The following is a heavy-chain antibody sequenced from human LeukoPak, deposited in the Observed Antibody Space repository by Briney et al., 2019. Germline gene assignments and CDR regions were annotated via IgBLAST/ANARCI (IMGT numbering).Heavy chain of an antibody. D-gene: IGHD5-24*01. V-gene: IGHV3-21*01. CDR2: ISGSGSGR. J-gene: IGHJ4*02. CDR1: GFTFSSFA. CDR3: ASARDGYNWFDY. Sequence: GGSLRLSCAASGFTFSSFAMNWVRQAPEKGLEWVSGISGSGSGRYYADSVKGRFTISRDNAKNSLYLQMNSLRAEDTAVYYCASARDGYNWFDYWGQGTLVTVSS.